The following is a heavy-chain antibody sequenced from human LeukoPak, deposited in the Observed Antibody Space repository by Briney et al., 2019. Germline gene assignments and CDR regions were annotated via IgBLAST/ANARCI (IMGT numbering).Heavy chain of an antibody. CDR3: TTEGHYYDSSGYYLTVDY. V-gene: IGHV3-15*01. Sequence: GGSLRLSCAASGFTFSNAWMSWVRQAPGKGLEWVGRIKSKTDGGTTDYAAPVKGRFTISRDDSKNTLYLRMNSLKTEDTAVYYCTTEGHYYDSSGYYLTVDYWGQGTLVTVSS. D-gene: IGHD3-22*01. CDR1: GFTFSNAW. J-gene: IGHJ4*02. CDR2: IKSKTDGGTT.